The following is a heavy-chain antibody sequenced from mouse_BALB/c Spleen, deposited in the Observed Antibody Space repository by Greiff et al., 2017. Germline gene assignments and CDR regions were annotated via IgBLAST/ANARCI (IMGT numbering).Heavy chain of an antibody. CDR3: ARVGYDGYYDY. D-gene: IGHD2-3*01. CDR1: GYAFSSYW. CDR2: IYPGDGYT. V-gene: IGHV1-80*01. Sequence: QVQLQQSGAELVRPGSSVKISCKASGYAFSSYWMNWVKQRPGQGLEWIGQIYPGDGYTNYNGKFKGKATLTADKSSSTAYMQLSSLTSEDSAVYFCARVGYDGYYDYWGQGTTLTVSS. J-gene: IGHJ2*01.